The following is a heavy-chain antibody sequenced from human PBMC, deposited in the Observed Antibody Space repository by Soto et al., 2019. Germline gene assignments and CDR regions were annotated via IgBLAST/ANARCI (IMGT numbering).Heavy chain of an antibody. Sequence: QVQLVQSGAEVKKPGASVKVSCKASGYTFTGYYMHWVRQAPGQGLQWMGWINPNSGGTNYAQKFQGRVTMTRDTSISTAYMELSMLRSDDTAVYYCARDRELYSSGWYGWWYFDLWGRGTLVTVSS. V-gene: IGHV1-2*02. J-gene: IGHJ2*01. CDR1: GYTFTGYY. CDR3: ARDRELYSSGWYGWWYFDL. CDR2: INPNSGGT. D-gene: IGHD6-19*01.